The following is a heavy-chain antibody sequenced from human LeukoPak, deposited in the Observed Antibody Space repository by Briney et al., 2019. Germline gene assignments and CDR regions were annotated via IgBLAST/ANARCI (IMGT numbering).Heavy chain of an antibody. J-gene: IGHJ4*02. Sequence: GGSLRLSCAASGFTFSSYAMHWVRQAPGKGLEWVAVISYDGSNKYYADSVKGRFTISRDNSKNTLYLQMNSLRAEDTAVYYCATANHSDFWSGYYMFDYWGQGTLVTVSS. CDR2: ISYDGSNK. V-gene: IGHV3-30-3*01. CDR1: GFTFSSYA. CDR3: ATANHSDFWSGYYMFDY. D-gene: IGHD3-3*01.